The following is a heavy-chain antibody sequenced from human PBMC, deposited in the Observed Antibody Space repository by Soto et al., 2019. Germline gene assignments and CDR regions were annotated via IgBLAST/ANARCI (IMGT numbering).Heavy chain of an antibody. J-gene: IGHJ4*03. CDR1: GGSISSGGYS. D-gene: IGHD5-18*01. CDR3: ARLSFEMVTPRGFDY. V-gene: IGHV4-30-2*01. CDR2: IYHSGST. Sequence: PSETLSLTCAVSGGSISSGGYSWSWIRQPPGKGLEWIGYIYHSGSTYYNPSLKSRVTISVDRSKNQFSLKLSSVTAADTAVYYCARLSFEMVTPRGFDYWGQGTTATVSS.